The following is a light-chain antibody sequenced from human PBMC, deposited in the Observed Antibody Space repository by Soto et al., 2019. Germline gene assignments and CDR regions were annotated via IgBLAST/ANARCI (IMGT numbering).Light chain of an antibody. CDR2: DAS. J-gene: IGKJ3*01. Sequence: DIVLTQSPATLSLSPGGRATLSCRASQSVSSYLAWYQQKPGQAPRLLIYDASNRATGIPARFSGSGSGTDFTLTISSLEPEDFAVYYCQQLSTFGPGTKVDIK. CDR1: QSVSSY. V-gene: IGKV3-11*01. CDR3: QQLST.